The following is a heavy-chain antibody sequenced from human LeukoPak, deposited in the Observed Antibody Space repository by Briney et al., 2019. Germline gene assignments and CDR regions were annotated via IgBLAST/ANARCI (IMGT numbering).Heavy chain of an antibody. D-gene: IGHD6-13*01. J-gene: IGHJ4*02. CDR1: GFTFSSYS. Sequence: GGSLRLSCTASGFTFSSYSMNWVRQAPGKGLEWVSSISSGSNYIYYADSVKGRFTISRDNAQNSLYLQMNSLRAEDTAVYYCASGSAGYDCWGQGTLVTVSS. CDR3: ASGSAGYDC. V-gene: IGHV3-21*01. CDR2: ISSGSNYI.